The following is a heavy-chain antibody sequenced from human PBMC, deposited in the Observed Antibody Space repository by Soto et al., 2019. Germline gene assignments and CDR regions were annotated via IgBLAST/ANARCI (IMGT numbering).Heavy chain of an antibody. CDR3: ARSGGFWSGYSNEMDV. J-gene: IGHJ6*02. CDR2: ISSSSNTI. Sequence: GSLRLSCAASGFTFSSYSMNWVRQAPGKGLEWVSYISSSSNTIYYADSVKGRFTISRDNAKNSLYLQMNSLRDEDTAVYYCARSGGFWSGYSNEMDVWGQGTTVTVSS. CDR1: GFTFSSYS. V-gene: IGHV3-48*02. D-gene: IGHD3-3*01.